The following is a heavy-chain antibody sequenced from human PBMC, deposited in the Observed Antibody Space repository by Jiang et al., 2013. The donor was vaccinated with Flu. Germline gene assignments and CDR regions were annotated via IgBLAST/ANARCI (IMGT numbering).Heavy chain of an antibody. D-gene: IGHD3-3*01. V-gene: IGHV4-4*02. J-gene: IGHJ4*02. CDR1: GGSIIGDNW. CDR2: IHHTWTT. Sequence: GSGLVKPAGTLSLTCALSGGSIIGDNWWSWVRQPPGKGLEWIGEIHHTWTTNFNPSLRSRVTLSVDTSNNHFSLHLSSVTAADTAVYYCARGILVGDFWSGYEYHFENWGQGTLVTVS. CDR3: ARGILVGDFWSGYEYHFEN.